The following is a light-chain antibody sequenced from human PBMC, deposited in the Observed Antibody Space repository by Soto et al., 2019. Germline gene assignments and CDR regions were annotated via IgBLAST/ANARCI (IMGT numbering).Light chain of an antibody. J-gene: IGKJ1*01. CDR2: GAS. V-gene: IGKV3-20*01. Sequence: EIVLTQSPGTLSLSPVERATLSCRASQSVSGRYLAWYQQKPGQAPRPLIYGASSRTNGIPDRFSGSGSGTDLTLTISRLEPEDFAVYYCQQYGSTPWTFGQGTKVEIK. CDR1: QSVSGRY. CDR3: QQYGSTPWT.